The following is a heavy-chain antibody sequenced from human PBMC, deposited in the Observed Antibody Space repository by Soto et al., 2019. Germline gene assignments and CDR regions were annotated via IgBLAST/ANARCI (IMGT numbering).Heavy chain of an antibody. J-gene: IGHJ6*02. Sequence: QVQLVESGGGVVQPGRSLRLSCAASGFTFRTYGMHWVRQAPGKGLEWLSVISNTGINKYYADSVKGRFTISRDNSRDTLFLKINRLRGEDTAIYYCAKVIRADSTSSNFYYYSGLDVWGQGTTVTVSS. CDR2: ISNTGINK. CDR1: GFTFRTYG. V-gene: IGHV3-30*18. D-gene: IGHD6-6*01. CDR3: AKVIRADSTSSNFYYYSGLDV.